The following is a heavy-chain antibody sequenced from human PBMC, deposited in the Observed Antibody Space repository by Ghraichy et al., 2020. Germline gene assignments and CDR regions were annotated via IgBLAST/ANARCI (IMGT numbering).Heavy chain of an antibody. J-gene: IGHJ3*02. CDR3: SRTFYGSGSSDVVFDI. CDR2: LRDATNTYAT. D-gene: IGHD3-10*01. V-gene: IGHV3-73*01. CDR1: GFTFSGCD. Sequence: GGSLRLSCAASGFTFSGCDVQWVRQASGKVLEWVGRLRDATNTYATAYAASVKGRFSISRDDSKITAYLQMDSLKIEDTAVYYCSRTFYGSGSSDVVFDIWGQGTMVTVSS.